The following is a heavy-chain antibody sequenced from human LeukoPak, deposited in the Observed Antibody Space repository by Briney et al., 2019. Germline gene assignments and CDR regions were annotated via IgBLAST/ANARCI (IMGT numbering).Heavy chain of an antibody. CDR1: GYSISSGYY. V-gene: IGHV4-38-2*02. D-gene: IGHD6-19*01. CDR2: IYHSGST. CDR3: ARDRGIAVAE. J-gene: IGHJ4*02. Sequence: SETLSLTCTVSGYSISSGYYWGWIRQPPGKGLEWIGSIYHSGSTYYNPSLKSRVTISVDTSKNQFSLKLSSVTAADTAVYYCARDRGIAVAEWGQGTLVTVSS.